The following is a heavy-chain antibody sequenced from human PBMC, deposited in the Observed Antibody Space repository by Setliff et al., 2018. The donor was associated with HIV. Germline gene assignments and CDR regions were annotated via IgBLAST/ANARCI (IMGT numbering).Heavy chain of an antibody. V-gene: IGHV4-30-4*01. J-gene: IGHJ6*02. Sequence: PSETLSLTCTVSGGSISSGDYYWSWIRQSPGKGLEWIGHIYYSGRIYYNPSLKSRVTISVDTSRTQLSLKLSSVTAADTAVYYCARAQGSGRYWADYYYYGIDVWGQGTTVTVSS. CDR3: ARAQGSGRYWADYYYYGIDV. CDR2: IYYSGRI. CDR1: GGSISSGDYY. D-gene: IGHD3-10*01.